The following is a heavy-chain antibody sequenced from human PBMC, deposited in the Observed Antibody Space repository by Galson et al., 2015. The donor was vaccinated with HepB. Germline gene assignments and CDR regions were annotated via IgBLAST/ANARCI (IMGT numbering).Heavy chain of an antibody. CDR2: IIPIFGTA. CDR3: ARLITPTLNWFDP. Sequence: SVKVSCKASGGTFSSYAISWVRQAPGQGLEWMGGIIPIFGTANYAQKFQGRVTITADKSTSTAYMELSSLRSDDTAVYYCARLITPTLNWFDPWGQGTLVTVSS. V-gene: IGHV1-69*06. CDR1: GGTFSSYA. D-gene: IGHD3-10*01. J-gene: IGHJ5*02.